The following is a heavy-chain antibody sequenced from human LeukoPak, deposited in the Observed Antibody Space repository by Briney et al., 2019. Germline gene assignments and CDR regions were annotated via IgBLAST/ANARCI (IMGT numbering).Heavy chain of an antibody. J-gene: IGHJ4*02. Sequence: SETLSLTCTVSGGSISSYYWSWLRQPPGKGLEWIGYIYYSGSTNYNPSLTSRVTISVDTSKNQFSLKLSSVTAADTAVYYCAREIPKGTFDYWGQGTLVTVSS. V-gene: IGHV4-59*01. CDR3: AREIPKGTFDY. D-gene: IGHD2-21*01. CDR1: GGSISSYY. CDR2: IYYSGST.